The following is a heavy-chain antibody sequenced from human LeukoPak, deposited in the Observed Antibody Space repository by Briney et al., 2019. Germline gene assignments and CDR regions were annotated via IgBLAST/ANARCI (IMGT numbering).Heavy chain of an antibody. CDR2: IYYSGST. J-gene: IGHJ3*02. CDR3: ARDKDYFDSGGAFDI. CDR1: GGSVSSGSYY. Sequence: TSETLSLTCTVSGGSVSSGSYYWSWIRQPPGKGLEWIGYIYYSGSTNYNPSLKSRVTMSVDTSKNQFSLKLSSVTAADTAVYYCARDKDYFDSGGAFDIWGQGTMVTVSS. V-gene: IGHV4-61*01. D-gene: IGHD3-22*01.